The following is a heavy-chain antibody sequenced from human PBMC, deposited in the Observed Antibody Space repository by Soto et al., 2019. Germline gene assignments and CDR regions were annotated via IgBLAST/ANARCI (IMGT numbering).Heavy chain of an antibody. CDR3: ARDTGYSSGWKNWFDP. CDR1: GDSVSSNSAA. Sequence: PSPTLSLTCAISGDSVSSNSAAWNWIRQSPSRGLEWLGRTYYRSKWYNDYAVSVKSRITINPDTSKNQFSLQLNSVTPEDTAVYYCARDTGYSSGWKNWFDPWGQGTLVTVSS. J-gene: IGHJ5*02. D-gene: IGHD6-19*01. CDR2: TYYRSKWYN. V-gene: IGHV6-1*01.